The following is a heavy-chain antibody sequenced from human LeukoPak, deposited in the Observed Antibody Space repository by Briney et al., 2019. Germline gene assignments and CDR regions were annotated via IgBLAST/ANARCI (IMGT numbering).Heavy chain of an antibody. J-gene: IGHJ5*02. V-gene: IGHV1-69*04. Sequence: SVKVSCKASGYTFTSYAISWVRQAPGQGLEWMGRIIPILGIANYAQKFQGRVTITADKSTSTAYMELSSLRSEDTAVYYCARVDSSGYPNNWFDPWGQGTLVTVSS. CDR2: IIPILGIA. CDR1: GYTFTSYA. CDR3: ARVDSSGYPNNWFDP. D-gene: IGHD3-22*01.